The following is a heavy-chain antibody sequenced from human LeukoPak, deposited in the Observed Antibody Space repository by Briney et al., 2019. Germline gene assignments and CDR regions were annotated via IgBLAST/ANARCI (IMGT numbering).Heavy chain of an antibody. Sequence: KSSETLSLTCTVSGGSISSSSYYWGWIRQPPGKGLEWIGSIYYSGSPYYNPSLKSRVTISVDTSKNQFSLRLSSVTAADTAVYYCARGRYWVGATRYYYYGMDVWGQGTTVTVSS. CDR3: ARGRYWVGATRYYYYGMDV. J-gene: IGHJ6*02. CDR2: IYYSGSP. CDR1: GGSISSSSYY. V-gene: IGHV4-39*07. D-gene: IGHD1-26*01.